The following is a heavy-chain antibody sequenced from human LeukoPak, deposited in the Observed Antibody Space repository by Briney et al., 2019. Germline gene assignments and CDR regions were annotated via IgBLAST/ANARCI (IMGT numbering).Heavy chain of an antibody. CDR3: ARDLYHGSDE. V-gene: IGHV3-74*03. Sequence: GGSLRLSCAGSGFTFSSYWMHWVRQAPGKGLVWVSTIYTDGSVAQYADSVKGRFTISRDNAKNTLYLQMNTLRVEDAAVYYCARDLYHGSDEWGQGTLATVSS. D-gene: IGHD3-10*01. CDR2: IYTDGSVA. CDR1: GFTFSSYW. J-gene: IGHJ4*02.